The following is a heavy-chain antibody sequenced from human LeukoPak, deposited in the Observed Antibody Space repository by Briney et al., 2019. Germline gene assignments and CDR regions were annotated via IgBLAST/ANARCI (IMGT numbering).Heavy chain of an antibody. D-gene: IGHD6-19*01. Sequence: PSETLSLTCTVSGGSISSYYWSWIRQPPGKGLEWIGYIYYSGSTNYNPSLKSRVTISVDTSKNQFSLKLSSVTAADTAVYYCARVTGIAVAGRGKYSDYWGQGTLVTVSS. CDR3: ARVTGIAVAGRGKYSDY. CDR2: IYYSGST. V-gene: IGHV4-59*01. CDR1: GGSISSYY. J-gene: IGHJ4*02.